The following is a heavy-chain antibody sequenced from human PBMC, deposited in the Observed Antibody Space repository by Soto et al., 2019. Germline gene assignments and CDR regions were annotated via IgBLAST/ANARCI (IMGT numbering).Heavy chain of an antibody. CDR1: GFTFSSYS. J-gene: IGHJ4*02. V-gene: IGHV3-21*01. Sequence: EVQLVESGGGLVKPGGSLRLSCAASGFTFSSYSMNWVRQAPGKGLEWVSSISSSSSYIYYADSVKGRFTISRDNAKNSLYLQMTSLRAEDTAVYYCARRIAVAGNLDSWGQGTLVTVSS. CDR3: ARRIAVAGNLDS. CDR2: ISSSSSYI. D-gene: IGHD6-19*01.